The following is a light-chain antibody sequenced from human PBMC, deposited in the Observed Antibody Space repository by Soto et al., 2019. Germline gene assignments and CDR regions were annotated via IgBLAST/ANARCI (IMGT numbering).Light chain of an antibody. J-gene: IGLJ3*02. CDR3: CSYAGSYTLWV. V-gene: IGLV2-11*01. Sequence: QSVLTQPRSVSGSPGQSVTISCTGTSSDVGGYNYVSWYQQHLGKAPKLMIYDVSKRPSGVPDRFSGSKSGNTASLTISGLQAEDEADYYCCSYAGSYTLWVFGGGTKLTVL. CDR2: DVS. CDR1: SSDVGGYNY.